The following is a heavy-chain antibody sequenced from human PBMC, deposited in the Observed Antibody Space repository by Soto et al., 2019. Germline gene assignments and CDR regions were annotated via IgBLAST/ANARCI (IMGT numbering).Heavy chain of an antibody. V-gene: IGHV4-59*01. J-gene: IGHJ5*02. Sequence: PSETLSLTCTVSGGSIISYYWSWIRQPPGKGLEWIGYIYYSGSTNYNPSLKSRVTISVDTSKNQFSLKLSSVTAADTAVYYCARAGNYDFWSGANWFDPWGQGTLVTVSS. D-gene: IGHD3-3*01. CDR2: IYYSGST. CDR3: ARAGNYDFWSGANWFDP. CDR1: GGSIISYY.